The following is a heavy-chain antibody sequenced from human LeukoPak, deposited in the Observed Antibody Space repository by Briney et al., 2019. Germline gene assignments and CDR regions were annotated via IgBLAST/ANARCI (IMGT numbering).Heavy chain of an antibody. CDR2: INHSGST. D-gene: IGHD1-14*01. CDR1: GGSFSSYY. CDR3: ATTGGA. Sequence: PSETLSLTCAVYGGSFSSYYWSWIRQPPGKGLEWIGEINHSGSTNYNPSLKSRVTISVDTSKNQFSLKLSSVTAADTAVYYCATTGGAWGQGTLVTVSS. J-gene: IGHJ5*02. V-gene: IGHV4-34*01.